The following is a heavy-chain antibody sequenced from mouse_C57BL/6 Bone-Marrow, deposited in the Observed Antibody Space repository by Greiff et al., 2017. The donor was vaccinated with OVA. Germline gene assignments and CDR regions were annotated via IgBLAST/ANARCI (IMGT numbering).Heavy chain of an antibody. Sequence: DVKLQESGPGLVKPSQSLSLTCSFTGYSITSGYYWNWIRQFPGNKLEWMGYISYDGSNYYNPSLKNRISITRDTSKNQFFLKLNSVTTEDTATYYCARDPHKDYFDYWGQGTTLTVSS. J-gene: IGHJ2*01. CDR2: ISYDGSN. CDR1: GYSITSGYY. CDR3: ARDPHKDYFDY. V-gene: IGHV3-6*01. D-gene: IGHD6-1*01.